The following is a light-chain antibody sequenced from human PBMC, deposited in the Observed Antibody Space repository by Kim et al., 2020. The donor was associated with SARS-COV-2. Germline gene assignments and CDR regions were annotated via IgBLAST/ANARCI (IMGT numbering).Light chain of an antibody. CDR2: YDT. CDR3: QVWDSGSDQWV. J-gene: IGLJ3*02. Sequence: SYKLTQPPSVSEAPGKTATITCGGDDIRTKSVHWYQQKSGQAPVLVIYYDTDRPSGIPERFSASNSGNTATLTVSRVEAGDEADYYCQVWDSGSDQWVFGGGTQLTVL. CDR1: DIRTKS. V-gene: IGLV3-21*04.